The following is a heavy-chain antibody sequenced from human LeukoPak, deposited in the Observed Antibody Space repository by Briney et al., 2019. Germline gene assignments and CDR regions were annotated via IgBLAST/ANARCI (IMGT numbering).Heavy chain of an antibody. V-gene: IGHV4-34*01. CDR3: ARLPGGDVRDKRGTNYYYYYGMDV. Sequence: PSETLSLTCAVYGGSFSGYYWSWIRQPPGKGLEWIGEINHSGSTNYNPSLKSRVTISVDTSKNQFSLKLSSVTAADTAVYYCARLPGGDVRDKRGTNYYYYYGMDVWGQGTTVTVSS. CDR2: INHSGST. CDR1: GGSFSGYY. J-gene: IGHJ6*02. D-gene: IGHD3-10*01.